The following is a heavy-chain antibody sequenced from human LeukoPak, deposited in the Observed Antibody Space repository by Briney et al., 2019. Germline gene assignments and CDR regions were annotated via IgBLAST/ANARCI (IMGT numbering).Heavy chain of an antibody. D-gene: IGHD4-17*01. CDR2: IIPIFGTA. Sequence: ASVKVSCKASGGTFSNYAISWVRQAPGQGLEWMGRIIPIFGTANYAQKFQGSVTITTDESTSTAYMELSSLRSEDTAVYYCARNGEDELPIDYWGQGTLVTVSS. J-gene: IGHJ4*02. CDR1: GGTFSNYA. CDR3: ARNGEDELPIDY. V-gene: IGHV1-69*05.